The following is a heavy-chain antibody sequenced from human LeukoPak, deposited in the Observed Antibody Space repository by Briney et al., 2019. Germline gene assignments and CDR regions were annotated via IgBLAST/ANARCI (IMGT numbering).Heavy chain of an antibody. Sequence: ASVKVSCKVSGYTLTELSMHWVRQAPGKGLEWMGGFDPEDGETIYAQKFQGRVTMTEDTSTDTAYMELSSLRAEDTALYYCAKDIHYGDYGVSWGQGTLVTVSS. J-gene: IGHJ4*02. D-gene: IGHD4-17*01. CDR3: AKDIHYGDYGVS. CDR2: FDPEDGET. V-gene: IGHV1-24*01. CDR1: GYTLTELS.